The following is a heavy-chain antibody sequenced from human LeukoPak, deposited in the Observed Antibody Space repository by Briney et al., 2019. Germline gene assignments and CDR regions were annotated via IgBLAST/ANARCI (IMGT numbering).Heavy chain of an antibody. CDR3: ARGYSSSPFHFDY. J-gene: IGHJ4*02. CDR1: GYSISSGYY. CDR2: LYHSGNT. D-gene: IGHD6-6*01. Sequence: SETLSLTCAVSGYSISSGYYWGWIRQPPGKGLEWIGSLYHSGNTYHNPSLKGRVTISEDSSKNQFSLKLRSVTAADTAVYYCARGYSSSPFHFDYWGQGTLVTVSS. V-gene: IGHV4-38-2*01.